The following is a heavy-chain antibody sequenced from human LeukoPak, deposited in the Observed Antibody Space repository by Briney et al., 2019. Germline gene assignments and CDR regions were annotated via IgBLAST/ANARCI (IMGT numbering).Heavy chain of an antibody. CDR3: AKEEWRRRDYNGMDV. V-gene: IGHV3-23*01. D-gene: IGHD5-12*01. CDR2: ISGSGGST. J-gene: IGHJ6*02. CDR1: GFTFSSYA. Sequence: GGSLTLSCAASGFTFSSYAMSWVRQAPGKGLEWVSGISGSGGSTDYADSVKGRFIISRDNSKNTLYLQMNSLRAEDTAIYYCAKEEWRRRDYNGMDVWGQGTTVTVSS.